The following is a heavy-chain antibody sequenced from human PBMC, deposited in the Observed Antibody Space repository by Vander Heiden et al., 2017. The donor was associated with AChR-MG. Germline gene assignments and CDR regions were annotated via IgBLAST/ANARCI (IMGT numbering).Heavy chain of an antibody. V-gene: IGHV3-23*01. Sequence: EQLLEPGGALVPPGGSLRLPCQASGFLSGTFAHTWVRHAPGKGLRWVSTLSGTDPTTYYSDSVKGRFTISRDNYKDILYLQMDRLRDEDTALYYCVVPDHDGVDRWGQGILVT. CDR1: GFLSGTFA. J-gene: IGHJ3*02. D-gene: IGHD2-15*01. CDR2: LSGTDPTT. CDR3: VVPDHDGVDR.